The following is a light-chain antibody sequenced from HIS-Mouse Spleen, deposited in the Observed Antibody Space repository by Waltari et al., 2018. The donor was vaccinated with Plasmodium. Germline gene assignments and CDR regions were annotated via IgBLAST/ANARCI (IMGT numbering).Light chain of an antibody. CDR1: SSNIGAGYD. Sequence: QSVLTQPPSVSGAPGQRVTISCTGSSSNIGAGYDVHWYQQLPGTAPKLLIYGNSNGPSGFPDRFSGAKSGTSASLAITGLQAEDEADYYCQSYDSSLSGYVFGTGTKVTVL. V-gene: IGLV1-40*01. CDR3: QSYDSSLSGYV. J-gene: IGLJ1*01. CDR2: GNS.